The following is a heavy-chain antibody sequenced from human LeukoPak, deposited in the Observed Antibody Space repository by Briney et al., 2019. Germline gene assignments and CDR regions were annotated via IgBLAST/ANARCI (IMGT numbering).Heavy chain of an antibody. CDR1: GFTFNNYA. Sequence: VVSLRLSCAASGFTFNNYAASWVRQAPGKGLEWVSAFVGGDTTYYADSVKGRFTISRDNSRNTLYLQMNTLRAEDTAVYYCAKQARYSNFWSGYLYYFDYWGQGTLVTVPS. CDR3: AKQARYSNFWSGYLYYFDY. V-gene: IGHV3-23*01. J-gene: IGHJ4*02. D-gene: IGHD3-3*01. CDR2: FVGGDTT.